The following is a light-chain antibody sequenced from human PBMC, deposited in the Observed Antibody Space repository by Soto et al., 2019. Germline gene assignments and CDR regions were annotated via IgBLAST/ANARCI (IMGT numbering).Light chain of an antibody. Sequence: EIVLTQSPGTLSLSPGERAILSCRGSQSVSSSYLAWYQQEPGQAPRLLIYGASSRATGIPDRFSGSGSGTDFTLTISRLEPEDFAVYYCQQYGTSPGFSFGQGTKLEIK. CDR2: GAS. J-gene: IGKJ2*01. CDR1: QSVSSSY. V-gene: IGKV3-20*01. CDR3: QQYGTSPGFS.